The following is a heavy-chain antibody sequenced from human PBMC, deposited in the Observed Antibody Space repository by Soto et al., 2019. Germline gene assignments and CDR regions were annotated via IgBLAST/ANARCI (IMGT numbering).Heavy chain of an antibody. CDR3: ASSPRGYCSSTSCRELGNYYGMDV. V-gene: IGHV5-51*01. J-gene: IGHJ6*02. CDR2: IYPGDSDT. Sequence: PGESLKISCKGSGYSFTSYWIGWVRQMPGKGLEWMGIIYPGDSDTRYSPSFQGQVTISADKSISTAYLQWSSLKASDTAMYYCASSPRGYCSSTSCRELGNYYGMDVWGQGTTVTV. D-gene: IGHD2-2*01. CDR1: GYSFTSYW.